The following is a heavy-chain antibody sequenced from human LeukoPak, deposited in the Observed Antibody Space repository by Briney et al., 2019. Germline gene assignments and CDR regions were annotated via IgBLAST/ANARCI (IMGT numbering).Heavy chain of an antibody. D-gene: IGHD4-17*01. Sequence: ASVKVSCKASGYSFADYYMHWVRQAPGQGLEWMGWIKPNSGGTRSAQKFQGRVTMTRDTSISTAYMELSSLRYDDTAVYFCARTVTTNWFDPWGQGTLVTVSS. CDR2: IKPNSGGT. CDR3: ARTVTTNWFDP. J-gene: IGHJ5*02. V-gene: IGHV1-2*02. CDR1: GYSFADYY.